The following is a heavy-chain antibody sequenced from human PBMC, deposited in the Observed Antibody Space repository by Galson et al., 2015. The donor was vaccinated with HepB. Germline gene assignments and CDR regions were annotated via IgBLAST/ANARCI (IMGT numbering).Heavy chain of an antibody. V-gene: IGHV7-4-1*02. Sequence: SVKVSCKASGYTFTSYAMNWVRQAPGQGLEWMGWINTNTGNPTYAQGFTGRFVFSLDTSVSTAYLQISSLKAEDTAVYYCARRWAYGGTPGPFDAFDIWGQGTMVTVSS. CDR3: ARRWAYGGTPGPFDAFDI. J-gene: IGHJ3*02. CDR1: GYTFTSYA. CDR2: INTNTGNP. D-gene: IGHD4-23*01.